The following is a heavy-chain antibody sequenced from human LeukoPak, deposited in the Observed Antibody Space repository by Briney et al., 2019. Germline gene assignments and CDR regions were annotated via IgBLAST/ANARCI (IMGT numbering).Heavy chain of an antibody. Sequence: GSLRLSCAASGFTVSTNYMTWVRQAPGKGLEWVSVIYSGGTTYYADSVKGRFSISRDDSKNTLYLQMNSLRAEDTAVYYCARYDYGRSGFDYWGQGTLVTVSS. CDR2: IYSGGTT. V-gene: IGHV3-66*01. CDR3: ARYDYGRSGFDY. CDR1: GFTVSTNY. J-gene: IGHJ4*02. D-gene: IGHD5-12*01.